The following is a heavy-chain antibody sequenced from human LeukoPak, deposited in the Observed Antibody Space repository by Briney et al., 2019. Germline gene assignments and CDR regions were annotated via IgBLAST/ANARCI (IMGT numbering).Heavy chain of an antibody. D-gene: IGHD6-19*01. CDR1: GFTFSSYS. Sequence: PGGSLRLSCAASGFTFSSYSMNWVRQAPGKGLEWVSSISSSSYIYYADSVKGRFTISRDNTKNSLYLQMNSLRAEDTAVYYCARVSLVAGPYYYYGMDVWGQGTTVTVSS. V-gene: IGHV3-21*01. J-gene: IGHJ6*02. CDR3: ARVSLVAGPYYYYGMDV. CDR2: ISSSSYI.